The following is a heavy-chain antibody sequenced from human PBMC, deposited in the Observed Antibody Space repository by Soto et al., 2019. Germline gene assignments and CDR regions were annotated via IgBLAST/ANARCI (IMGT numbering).Heavy chain of an antibody. Sequence: QVQLVESGGGVVQPGRSLGLSCAASGFTFSSHVMHWVRQAPGKGLEWVATRLEQESKNYYTDSVKSRFTISRDNSKNTLYLQMNSLRADDTALYYCARESGRSGAYDIWGQGTMVTVSS. D-gene: IGHD2-15*01. CDR3: ARESGRSGAYDI. CDR2: RLEQESKN. J-gene: IGHJ3*02. CDR1: GFTFSSHV. V-gene: IGHV3-30*03.